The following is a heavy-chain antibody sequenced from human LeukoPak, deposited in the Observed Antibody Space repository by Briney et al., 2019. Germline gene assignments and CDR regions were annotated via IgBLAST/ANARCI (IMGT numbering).Heavy chain of an antibody. D-gene: IGHD5-12*01. CDR2: VYYSGST. CDR3: ARDGSGYGGRFDY. J-gene: IGHJ4*02. V-gene: IGHV4-59*01. CDR1: GGSISIYY. Sequence: SETLSLTCTVSGGSISIYYWSWIRQPPGKGLEWIGYVYYSGSTNYNPSLKSRVTISVDTSKNQFSLKLSSMTAADTAVYYCARDGSGYGGRFDYWDQGTLVTVSS.